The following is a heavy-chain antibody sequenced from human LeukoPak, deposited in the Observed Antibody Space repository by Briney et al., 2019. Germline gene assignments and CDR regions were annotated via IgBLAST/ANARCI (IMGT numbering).Heavy chain of an antibody. Sequence: PGGSLRLSCAASGFTFSTYAMSWVRQAPGKGLEWVSAISGSGGSTYYADSVKGRFTISRDNSKNTLYLQMNSLRAEDTAVYYCAKLRGGYYYYYGMDVWGRGTTVTVSS. CDR1: GFTFSTYA. CDR3: AKLRGGYYYYYGMDV. V-gene: IGHV3-23*01. D-gene: IGHD2-15*01. CDR2: ISGSGGST. J-gene: IGHJ6*02.